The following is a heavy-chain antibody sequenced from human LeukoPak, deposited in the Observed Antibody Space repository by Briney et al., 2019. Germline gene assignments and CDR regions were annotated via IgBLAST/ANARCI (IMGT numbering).Heavy chain of an antibody. Sequence: SETLSLTCTVSGAFISNYYWSWVRQPPGEGLEWIGYIYHTGSTNYNPSLKSRVTMSVDTSKNQLSLNLKSETAADTAVYYCARDRWLDFWGQGTLVTVSS. D-gene: IGHD6-19*01. V-gene: IGHV4-59*01. CDR1: GAFISNYY. CDR3: ARDRWLDF. J-gene: IGHJ4*02. CDR2: IYHTGST.